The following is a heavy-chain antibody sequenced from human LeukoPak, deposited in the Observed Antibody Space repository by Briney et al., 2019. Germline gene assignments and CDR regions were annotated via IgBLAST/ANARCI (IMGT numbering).Heavy chain of an antibody. Sequence: PGGSLRLSCAASGFIFTNFAMTWVRQAPGKGLEWVSTITGSGGTTYYADSVKGRFTISRDNSKNTLSLQMNSLRAEDTAVYYCAKDAFHDSSGYYSPFDYWGQGTLVTVSS. CDR1: GFIFTNFA. CDR2: ITGSGGTT. CDR3: AKDAFHDSSGYYSPFDY. D-gene: IGHD3-22*01. V-gene: IGHV3-23*01. J-gene: IGHJ4*02.